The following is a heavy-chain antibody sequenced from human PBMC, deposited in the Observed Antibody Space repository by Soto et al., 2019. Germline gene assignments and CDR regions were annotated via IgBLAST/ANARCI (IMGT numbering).Heavy chain of an antibody. CDR2: ISDSGGST. V-gene: IGHV3-23*01. J-gene: IGHJ6*02. CDR3: AKGAAPAAVYYYGLDV. D-gene: IGHD6-13*01. CDR1: GFTFSSYA. Sequence: PVGSLRLSCAASGFTFSSYAMSWVRQAPGKGLEWVSAISDSGGSTYYADSVKGRFTISRDNSKNTLYLQMNSLRAEDTAVYYCAKGAAPAAVYYYGLDVWGQGTTVTVSS.